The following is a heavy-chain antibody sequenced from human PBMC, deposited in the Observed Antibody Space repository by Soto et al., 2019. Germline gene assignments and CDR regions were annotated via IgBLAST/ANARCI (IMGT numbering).Heavy chain of an antibody. CDR1: GGSVSSNSYY. Sequence: PSETLSLTCTVSGGSVSSNSYYWNWIRLPPGKGLELIGYIYHTVSTQYSPSLKSRVIISVDTSKNQVFLKLSSVTAAETAVYYCARGLIYNFDSSGTEVWCDPWGQGPLVTVS. CDR2: IYHTVST. J-gene: IGHJ5*02. D-gene: IGHD3-22*01. V-gene: IGHV4-61*01. CDR3: ARGLIYNFDSSGTEVWCDP.